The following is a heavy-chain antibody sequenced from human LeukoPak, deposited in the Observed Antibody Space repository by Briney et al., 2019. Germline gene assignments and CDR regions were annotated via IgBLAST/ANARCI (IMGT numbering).Heavy chain of an antibody. D-gene: IGHD4-17*01. V-gene: IGHV3-23*01. CDR1: GFTFSTYV. CDR2: ISGSGVAT. CDR3: AKAAEDYGDYDY. J-gene: IGHJ4*02. Sequence: PGGSLRLSCAASGFTFSTYVMSWVRQAPGKGLEWVSGISGSGVATHYADSVKGRFTISRDNSKNALYLQMNSLRAEDTAVYYCAKAAEDYGDYDYWGQGTLVTVSS.